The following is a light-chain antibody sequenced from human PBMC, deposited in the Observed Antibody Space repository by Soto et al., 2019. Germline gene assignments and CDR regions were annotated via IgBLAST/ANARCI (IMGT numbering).Light chain of an antibody. Sequence: DVQVTQSPPYLSASVGDRVTIICRASQVISSFLAWYQQKPGRAPKLLVYGASTVERGVPSRFSGSGSGTDFTLTISCLQSEDFATYYCQQYNSYSFGQGTKVDIK. CDR3: QQYNSYS. CDR1: QVISSF. J-gene: IGKJ1*01. V-gene: IGKV1-9*01. CDR2: GAS.